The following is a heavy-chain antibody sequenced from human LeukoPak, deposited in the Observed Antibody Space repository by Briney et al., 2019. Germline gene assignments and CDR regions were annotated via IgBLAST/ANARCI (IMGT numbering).Heavy chain of an antibody. D-gene: IGHD1-26*01. CDR1: GFAVSTNY. J-gene: IGHJ5*02. CDR3: ARDQRSESYYPWGWFDP. Sequence: GGSLRLSCAASGFAVSTNYLSWVRQAPGKGLEWVSVIYSDGSTYYTDSVKGRFTISRDNSKNTLYLQMNSPRPEDTAVYYCARDQRSESYYPWGWFDPWGQGTLVTVSS. CDR2: IYSDGST. V-gene: IGHV3-66*02.